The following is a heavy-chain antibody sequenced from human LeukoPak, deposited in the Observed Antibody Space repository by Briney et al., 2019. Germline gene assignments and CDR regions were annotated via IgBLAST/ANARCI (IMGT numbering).Heavy chain of an antibody. CDR2: ISSSSSYI. D-gene: IGHD6-13*01. CDR3: ARWSSSWYVLDY. V-gene: IGHV3-21*01. CDR1: GFTFSSYS. Sequence: PGRSLRLSCAASGFTFSSYSMNWVRQAPGKGLEWVSSISSSSSYIYYADSVKGRFTIPRDNAKNSLYLQMNSLRAEDTAVYYCARWSSSWYVLDYWGQGTLVTVSS. J-gene: IGHJ4*02.